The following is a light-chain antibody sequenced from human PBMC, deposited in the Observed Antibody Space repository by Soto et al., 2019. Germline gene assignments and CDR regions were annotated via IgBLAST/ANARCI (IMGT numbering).Light chain of an antibody. CDR3: QQYGSSPLIT. CDR1: QTVSSNS. V-gene: IGKV3-20*01. J-gene: IGKJ5*01. Sequence: EIVLTQSPGTLTLSPGERATLSCRASQTVSSNSLAWYQQKAGQAPRLLIYGASTRATGIPARFSGSGSGTDFTLTISRLEPEDFAVYYCQQYGSSPLITFGQGTRLEIK. CDR2: GAS.